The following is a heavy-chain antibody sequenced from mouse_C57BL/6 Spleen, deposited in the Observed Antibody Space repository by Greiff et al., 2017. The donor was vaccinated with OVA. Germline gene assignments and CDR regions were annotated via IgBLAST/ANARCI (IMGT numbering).Heavy chain of an antibody. CDR2: IYPGDGDT. CDR1: GYAFSSSW. D-gene: IGHD1-1*01. CDR3: ARSGTSSFAY. V-gene: IGHV1-82*01. Sequence: QVQLQQSGPELVKPGASVKISCKASGYAFSSSWMNWVKQRPGKGLEWIGRIYPGDGDTNYNGKFKGKATLTADKSSSTAYMQLSSLTSEDSAVYFCARSGTSSFAYWGQGTLVTVSA. J-gene: IGHJ3*01.